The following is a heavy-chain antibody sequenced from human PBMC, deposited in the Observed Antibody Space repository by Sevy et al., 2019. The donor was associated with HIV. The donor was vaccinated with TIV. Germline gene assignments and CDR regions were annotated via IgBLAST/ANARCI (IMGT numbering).Heavy chain of an antibody. CDR1: GFIFGSYA. CDR2: ISYDGSHK. Sequence: GGSLRLSCAASGFIFGSYAMNWVRQAPGKGLEWVAVISYDGSHKYYEDSVKGRFTISRDSSKNTLYLQMHSLRTDVTAVYYCARDPGSSWSSFDYWGQGTLVTVSS. D-gene: IGHD6-13*01. CDR3: ARDPGSSWSSFDY. V-gene: IGHV3-30-3*01. J-gene: IGHJ4*02.